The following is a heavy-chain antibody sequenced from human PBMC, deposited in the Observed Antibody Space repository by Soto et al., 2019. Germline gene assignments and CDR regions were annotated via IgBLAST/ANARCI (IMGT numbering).Heavy chain of an antibody. CDR3: ARDRSNSGMDV. V-gene: IGHV1-3*05. D-gene: IGHD1-26*01. CDR1: GYTFTSYA. Sequence: QVQLVQSGAEEKKPRALVKDSCKASGYTFTSYAMHWVRQGPGQRHDWMGWINAGNGKTKYSQKFQGRVTITRDTLASTAYMELRRLRSEDTAVYFCARDRSNSGMDVCAPGTTVTVSS. CDR2: INAGNGKT. J-gene: IGHJ6*02.